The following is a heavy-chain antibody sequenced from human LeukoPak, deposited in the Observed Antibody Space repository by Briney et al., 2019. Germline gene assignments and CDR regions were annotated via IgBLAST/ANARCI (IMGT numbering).Heavy chain of an antibody. CDR3: AKGGSPYYYYYMDV. J-gene: IGHJ6*03. Sequence: AGGSLRLSCAASGFTFDDYAMHWVRQAPGKGLEWVSGISWNSGSIGYADSVKGRFTISRDNAKNSLYLQMNSLRAEDMALYYCAKGGSPYYYYYMDVWGKGTTVTVSS. CDR1: GFTFDDYA. V-gene: IGHV3-9*03. CDR2: ISWNSGSI.